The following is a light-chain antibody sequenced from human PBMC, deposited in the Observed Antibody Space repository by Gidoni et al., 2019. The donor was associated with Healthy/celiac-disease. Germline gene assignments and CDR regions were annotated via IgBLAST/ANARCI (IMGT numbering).Light chain of an antibody. J-gene: IGKJ1*01. CDR2: AAS. CDR3: QKYNSALWT. Sequence: DIQMTQSPSSLSASVGDRVTITCRASQGISNYLAWYQQKPGKVPKLLIYAASTLQSGVPARFSGSGSGTDFTLTISSLQPEDVATYYCQKYNSALWTFGQXTKVEIK. V-gene: IGKV1-27*01. CDR1: QGISNY.